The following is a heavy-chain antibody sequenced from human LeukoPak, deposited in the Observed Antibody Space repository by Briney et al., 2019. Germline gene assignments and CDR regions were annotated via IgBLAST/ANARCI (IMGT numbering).Heavy chain of an antibody. Sequence: EAAGLKKEYVSGISSNGGSTYYAESVKGRFITSRDNSKNMLYLQMSSLRAEDTAVYYCVKESSGSYYICAFDNWGQGTMVTVSS. CDR2: ISSNGGST. D-gene: IGHD1-26*01. CDR3: VKESSGSYYICAFDN. V-gene: IGHV3-64D*09. J-gene: IGHJ3*02.